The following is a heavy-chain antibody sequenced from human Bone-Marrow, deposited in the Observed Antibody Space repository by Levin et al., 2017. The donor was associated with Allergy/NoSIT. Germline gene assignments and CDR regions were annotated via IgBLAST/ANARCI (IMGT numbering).Heavy chain of an antibody. D-gene: IGHD3-10*01. J-gene: IGHJ4*02. Sequence: SETLSLTCAVSGASIYNSPYFWAWIRQPPGKGLEWIGSIYYTGRSFYNPSLARRVSISVDTSTNQLSLRVTSVTAADTAVYYCARVSSSGSENYYEYYFDAWGQGTLVTVS. V-gene: IGHV4-39*07. CDR2: IYYTGRS. CDR3: ARVSSSGSENYYEYYFDA. CDR1: GASIYNSPYF.